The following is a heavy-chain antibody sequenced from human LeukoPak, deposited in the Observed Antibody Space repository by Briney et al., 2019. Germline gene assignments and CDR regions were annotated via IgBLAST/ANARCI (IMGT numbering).Heavy chain of an antibody. CDR3: AKGSASSGWSEYFDY. J-gene: IGHJ4*02. V-gene: IGHV3-23*01. Sequence: GWSLRLSCAASGFTFSSYAMSWVRQAPGKGLEWVSAISGSGGSTYYADSVKGRFTISRDNSKNTLYLQMNSLRAEDTAVYYCAKGSASSGWSEYFDYWGRGTLVTVSS. CDR2: ISGSGGST. D-gene: IGHD6-19*01. CDR1: GFTFSSYA.